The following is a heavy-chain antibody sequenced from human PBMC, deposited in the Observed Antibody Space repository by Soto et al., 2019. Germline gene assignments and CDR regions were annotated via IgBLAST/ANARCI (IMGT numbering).Heavy chain of an antibody. CDR3: ARLRGGEAKWLLDY. J-gene: IGHJ4*02. V-gene: IGHV5-51*03. D-gene: IGHD5-12*01. CDR2: ISPDDSDT. CDR1: GYSFTSYW. Sequence: EVQLVQSGAEVKKPGESLKISCKGSGYSFTSYWIGWVRQMPGKGLEWMGIISPDDSDTRYSPSFQGQVTISGDKSTATAYLQWSSLMASDTAVYYCARLRGGEAKWLLDYWGQGTLVTVSS.